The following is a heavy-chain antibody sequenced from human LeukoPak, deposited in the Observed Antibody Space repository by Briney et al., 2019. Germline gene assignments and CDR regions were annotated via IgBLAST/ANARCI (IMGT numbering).Heavy chain of an antibody. Sequence: SETLSLTCAVYGGSFSGYYWSWIRQPPGKGLEWIGEINHSGSTNYNPSLKSRVIISVDTSKNQFSLKLSSVTAADTAVYYCATYGGYGDYKLNWFDPWGQGTLVTVSS. V-gene: IGHV4-34*01. CDR1: GGSFSGYY. CDR3: ATYGGYGDYKLNWFDP. J-gene: IGHJ5*02. D-gene: IGHD4-17*01. CDR2: INHSGST.